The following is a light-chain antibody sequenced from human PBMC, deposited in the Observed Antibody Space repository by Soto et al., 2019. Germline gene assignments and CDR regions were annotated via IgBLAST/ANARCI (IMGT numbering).Light chain of an antibody. CDR2: DAS. CDR1: RDIRNS. CDR3: QQYANLPFT. V-gene: IGKV1-33*01. J-gene: IGKJ3*01. Sequence: DIQMTQSPSSLSASVGDRVTITCQASRDIRNSLNWYQQKPGKAPKLLIYDASNLETGVPSKFSGSGSGTDFTLTISSLQPGDIATYYCQQYANLPFTFGPGTKVDI.